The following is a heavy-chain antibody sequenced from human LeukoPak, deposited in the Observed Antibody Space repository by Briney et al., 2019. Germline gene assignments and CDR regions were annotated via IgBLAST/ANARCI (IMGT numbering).Heavy chain of an antibody. D-gene: IGHD2-2*01. J-gene: IGHJ4*02. CDR3: ARDPVVSSSSTSPYYFDY. CDR2: ISSSSSYI. CDR1: GFTFSSYA. Sequence: GRSLRLSCAASGFTFSSYAMHWVRQAPGQGLEWVSSISSSSSYIYYADSVKGRFTISRDNAKNSLYLQMNSLRAEDTAVYYCARDPVVSSSSTSPYYFDYWGQGTLVTVSS. V-gene: IGHV3-21*01.